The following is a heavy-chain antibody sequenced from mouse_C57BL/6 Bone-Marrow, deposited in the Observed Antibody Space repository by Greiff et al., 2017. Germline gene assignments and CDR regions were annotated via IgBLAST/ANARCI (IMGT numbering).Heavy chain of an antibody. V-gene: IGHV5-17*01. CDR3: ARGSSHYYAMDY. Sequence: EVMLVESGGGLVKPGGSLKLSCAASGFTFRDYGMHWVRQAPEKGLEWVAYISSGSSTIYYADTVKGRFTISRDNAKNTLFLQMTSLRSEDTAMYYCARGSSHYYAMDYWGQGTSVTVSS. J-gene: IGHJ4*01. CDR1: GFTFRDYG. D-gene: IGHD1-1*01. CDR2: ISSGSSTI.